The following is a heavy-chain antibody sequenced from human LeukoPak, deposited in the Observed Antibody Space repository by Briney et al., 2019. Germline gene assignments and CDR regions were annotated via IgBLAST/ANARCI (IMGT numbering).Heavy chain of an antibody. Sequence: PGGSLRLSCAASGFTFTTYWMTWVRQAPGKGLEWVSAISDSGNTYHADSVKGRFTISRDSSKNTLFLQMNRLRPEDAAVYYCAKAPVTTCRGAYCYPFDSWGQGTLVTVSS. CDR2: ISDSGNT. J-gene: IGHJ4*02. CDR1: GFTFTTYW. D-gene: IGHD2-21*01. CDR3: AKAPVTTCRGAYCYPFDS. V-gene: IGHV3-23*01.